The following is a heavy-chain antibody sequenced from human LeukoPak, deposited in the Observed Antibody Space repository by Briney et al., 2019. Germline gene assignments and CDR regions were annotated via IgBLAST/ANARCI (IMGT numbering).Heavy chain of an antibody. D-gene: IGHD4-17*01. CDR1: GGSISSSKW. V-gene: IGHV4-4*02. J-gene: IGHJ4*02. Sequence: PSGTLSLTCAVSGGSISSSKWWSWVRPPPGKGLEWIGEVYHSGSTNYNPSLKSRVTISLDKSKNQFSLKLSSVTAADTAVYSCARGGDYGDYAIGYWGQGTLVTVSS. CDR3: ARGGDYGDYAIGY. CDR2: VYHSGST.